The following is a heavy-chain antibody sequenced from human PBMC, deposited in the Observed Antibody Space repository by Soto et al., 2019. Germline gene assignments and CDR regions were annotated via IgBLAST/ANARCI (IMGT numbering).Heavy chain of an antibody. J-gene: IGHJ4*02. D-gene: IGHD2-2*01. CDR1: GYTFTSYD. CDR3: ARPLIDCSSTSCYRSYFDY. V-gene: IGHV1-8*01. Sequence: QVQLVQSGAEVKKPGASVKVSCKASGYTFTSYDINWVRQATGQGLEWMGWMNPNSGNTGYAQKYQARVTMPRNTAISTAYMELSSLRSEETAVYYCARPLIDCSSTSCYRSYFDYWGQGTLVTVSS. CDR2: MNPNSGNT.